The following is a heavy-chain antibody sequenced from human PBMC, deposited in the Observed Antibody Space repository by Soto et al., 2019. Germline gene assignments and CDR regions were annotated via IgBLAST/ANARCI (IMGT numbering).Heavy chain of an antibody. J-gene: IGHJ6*01. CDR2: INAGNGNT. CDR3: ARGGVREVVASTYYYYDRDF. D-gene: IGHD2-15*01. V-gene: IGHV1-3*01. CDR1: GYTFTSYA. Sequence: GASVKVSCKASGYTFTSYAMHWVRQAPGQRLEWMGWINAGNGNTKYSQKFQGRVTITRDTSASTAYMELSSLRSEDTAVYYCARGGVREVVASTYYYYDRDFGGQGTRVTVSS.